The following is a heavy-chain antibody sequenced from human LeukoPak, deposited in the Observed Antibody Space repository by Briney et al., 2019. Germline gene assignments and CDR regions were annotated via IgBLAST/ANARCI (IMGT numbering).Heavy chain of an antibody. CDR2: ISSSSSYI. Sequence: PGGSLRLSCAASGFTFSSYSMNWVRQAPGKGLEWVSSISSSSSYIYYADSVKGRFTVSRDNAKNSLYLQMNSLRAEDTAVYYCARVAGLTGYSSSWYSGYYYYMDVWGKGTTVTVSS. D-gene: IGHD6-13*01. J-gene: IGHJ6*03. V-gene: IGHV3-21*01. CDR3: ARVAGLTGYSSSWYSGYYYYMDV. CDR1: GFTFSSYS.